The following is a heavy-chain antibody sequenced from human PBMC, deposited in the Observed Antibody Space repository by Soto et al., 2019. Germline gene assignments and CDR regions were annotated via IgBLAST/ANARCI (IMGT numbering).Heavy chain of an antibody. V-gene: IGHV3-21*01. Sequence: EVQLVESGGGLVKPGGSLRLSCAASGFTFSSYSMNWVRQAPGKGLEWVSSISSSSSYIYYADSVKGRFTISRDSAKNSLYLQMNSLRAEDTAVYYCAAGYDSSGQDAFDIWGQGTMVTVSS. CDR1: GFTFSSYS. J-gene: IGHJ3*02. CDR2: ISSSSSYI. CDR3: AAGYDSSGQDAFDI. D-gene: IGHD3-22*01.